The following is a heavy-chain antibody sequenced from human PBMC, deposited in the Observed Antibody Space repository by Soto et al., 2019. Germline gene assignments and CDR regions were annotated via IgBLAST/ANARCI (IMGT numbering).Heavy chain of an antibody. CDR2: IYYSGST. Sequence: SETLSLTCTVSGGSISSGGYYWSWIRQHPGKGLEWIGYIYYSGSTYYNPSLKSRVTISVDTSKNQFSLKLNSVTAADTAVYYCASGDDLPGYFDYWGQGTLVTVSS. V-gene: IGHV4-31*03. J-gene: IGHJ4*02. D-gene: IGHD7-27*01. CDR3: ASGDDLPGYFDY. CDR1: GGSISSGGYY.